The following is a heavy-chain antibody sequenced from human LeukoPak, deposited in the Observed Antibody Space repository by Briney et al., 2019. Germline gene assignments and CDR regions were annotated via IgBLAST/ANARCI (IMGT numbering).Heavy chain of an antibody. CDR3: ARLVTGTTVINSGWFDP. CDR1: GFTVSSNY. CDR2: IYSGGNT. Sequence: GGSLRLSCAASGFTVSSNYMTWVRQAPGKGLEWASVIYSGGNTYYADSVKGRFSISRDNSKNTVYLQMNSLIAEDTAVYYCARLVTGTTVINSGWFDPWGQGTLVTVSS. D-gene: IGHD4-23*01. V-gene: IGHV3-66*04. J-gene: IGHJ5*02.